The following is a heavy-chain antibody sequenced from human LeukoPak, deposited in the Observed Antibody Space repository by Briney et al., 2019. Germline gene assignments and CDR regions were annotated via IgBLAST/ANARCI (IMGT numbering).Heavy chain of an antibody. J-gene: IGHJ6*03. CDR1: GGSFSGYY. CDR3: ARVGYSYVINDWSRTGLGAYPTKYYYHMDV. D-gene: IGHD5-18*01. CDR2: INHSGST. Sequence: NPSETLSLTCAVSGGSFSGYYWSWIRQPPGKGLEWIGEINHSGSTNYNPSLKSRVTISGDTSKNQFSLKLSSVTAADTAVYFCARVGYSYVINDWSRTGLGAYPTKYYYHMDVWGKGTTVTVSS. V-gene: IGHV4-34*01.